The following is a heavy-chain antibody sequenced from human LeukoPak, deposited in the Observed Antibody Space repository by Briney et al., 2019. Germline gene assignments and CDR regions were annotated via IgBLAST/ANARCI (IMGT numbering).Heavy chain of an antibody. Sequence: AASVTVSCTTFGYTFIDDYLHWVRQAPGQGLEWMGWINPSSGNTRLAQKFQGRLFLTRDTSINTGYMELTSLRSDDTAVYYCTKRSDFDFWGQGTMVAVSS. CDR3: TKRSDFDF. J-gene: IGHJ4*02. CDR1: GYTFIDDY. V-gene: IGHV1-2*02. CDR2: INPSSGNT. D-gene: IGHD3-3*01.